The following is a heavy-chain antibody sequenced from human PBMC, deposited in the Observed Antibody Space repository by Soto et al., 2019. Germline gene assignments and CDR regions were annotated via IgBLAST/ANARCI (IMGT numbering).Heavy chain of an antibody. CDR1: GGSIISHY. CDR3: ARGGWSLDY. CDR2: IHYTGST. D-gene: IGHD2-15*01. J-gene: IGHJ4*02. Sequence: QVQLQESGPGLVKPSETLSLTCSVSGGSIISHYWSWIRQPPGKGLEWIGYIHYTGSTDYNPSLKSRRTISVDTSQNQFSLKLSSVTAADTAVYYCARGGWSLDYWGQGTLVTVSS. V-gene: IGHV4-59*11.